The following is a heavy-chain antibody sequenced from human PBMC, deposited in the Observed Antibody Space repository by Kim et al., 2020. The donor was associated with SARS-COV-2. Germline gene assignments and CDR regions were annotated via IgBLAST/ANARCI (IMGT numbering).Heavy chain of an antibody. Sequence: DSVKGRFPISRDNAKNSLYLQMNSLRAEDTALYHCARGRGYSYGPYYFDYWGQGTLVTVSS. J-gene: IGHJ4*02. V-gene: IGHV3-20*01. D-gene: IGHD5-18*01. CDR3: ARGRGYSYGPYYFDY.